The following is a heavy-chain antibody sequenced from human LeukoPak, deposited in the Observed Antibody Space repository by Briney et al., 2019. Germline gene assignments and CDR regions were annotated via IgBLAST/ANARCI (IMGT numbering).Heavy chain of an antibody. CDR3: ARGRGYYGSGRGYWYFDL. J-gene: IGHJ2*01. V-gene: IGHV4-34*01. Sequence: SETLSLTCAVYGGSFSGYYWSWIRQPPGKGLEWIGEINHSGSTNYNPSLKSRVTISVDTSKNQFSLNLRSVTAADTAVYYCARGRGYYGSGRGYWYFDLWGRGTLVTVSS. D-gene: IGHD3-10*01. CDR2: INHSGST. CDR1: GGSFSGYY.